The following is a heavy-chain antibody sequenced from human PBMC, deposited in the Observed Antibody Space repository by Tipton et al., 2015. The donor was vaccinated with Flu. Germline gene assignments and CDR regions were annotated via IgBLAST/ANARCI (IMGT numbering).Heavy chain of an antibody. J-gene: IGHJ2*01. V-gene: IGHV4-59*08. CDR3: ARYSYGDWYFDL. Sequence: TLSLTCTVSGGSISSYYWSWIRQPPGKGLEWIGYIYYSGSTNYNPSLKSRVTISVDTSKNQFSLKLSSVTAADTAVYYCARYSYGDWYFDLWGRGTLVTVSS. CDR2: IYYSGST. CDR1: GGSISSYY. D-gene: IGHD5-18*01.